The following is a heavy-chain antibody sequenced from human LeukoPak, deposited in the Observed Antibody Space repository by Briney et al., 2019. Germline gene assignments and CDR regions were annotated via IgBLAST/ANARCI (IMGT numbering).Heavy chain of an antibody. CDR2: IHTSGST. Sequence: PSETLSLTCTVSGGSISSYYWSWIRQPAGKGLGWIGRIHTSGSTNYNPSLKSRVTMSVDTSKNQFSLKLSSVTAADTAVYYCARDASSSWFSWFDPWGQGTLVTVSS. V-gene: IGHV4-4*07. CDR1: GGSISSYY. CDR3: ARDASSSWFSWFDP. J-gene: IGHJ5*02. D-gene: IGHD6-13*01.